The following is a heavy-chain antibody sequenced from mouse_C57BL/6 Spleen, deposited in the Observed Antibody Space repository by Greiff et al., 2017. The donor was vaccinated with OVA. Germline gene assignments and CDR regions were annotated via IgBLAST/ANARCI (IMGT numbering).Heavy chain of an antibody. V-gene: IGHV1-52*01. CDR2: IDPSDSET. Sequence: QVQLKQPGAELVRPGSSVKLSCKASGYTFTSYWMHWVKQRPIQGLEWIGNIDPSDSETHYNQKFKDKATLTVDKSSSTAYMQLSSLTSEDSAVYYCARVYGSSYAMDYWGQGTSVTVSS. J-gene: IGHJ4*01. D-gene: IGHD1-1*01. CDR1: GYTFTSYW. CDR3: ARVYGSSYAMDY.